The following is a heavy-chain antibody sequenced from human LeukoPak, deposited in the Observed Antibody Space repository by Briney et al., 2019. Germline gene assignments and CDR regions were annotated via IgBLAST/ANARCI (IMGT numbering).Heavy chain of an antibody. Sequence: GGSLRLSCVASGFTFTNAWMSWVRQAPGKGLEWVGHIKSKTDGGTTDYAAPVKGRFIISRDDSKHTLYLQMNSLKTDDTAVYYCAKYDTSVNFDYWGQGTLVTVSS. J-gene: IGHJ4*02. CDR1: GFTFTNAW. D-gene: IGHD3-22*01. CDR3: AKYDTSVNFDY. V-gene: IGHV3-15*01. CDR2: IKSKTDGGTT.